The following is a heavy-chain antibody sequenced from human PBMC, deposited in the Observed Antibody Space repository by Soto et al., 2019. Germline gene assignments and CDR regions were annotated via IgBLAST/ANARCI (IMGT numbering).Heavy chain of an antibody. D-gene: IGHD3-3*01. CDR1: GGTFSSYA. CDR2: IIPIFGTA. J-gene: IGHJ4*02. CDR3: ASSPLQDVRFLEWYRSDY. Sequence: ASVKVSCKASGGTFSSYATSWVRQAPGQGLEWMGGIIPIFGTANYAQKFQGRVTITADESTSTAYMELSSLRSEDTAVYYCASSPLQDVRFLEWYRSDYWGQGTLVTVSS. V-gene: IGHV1-69*13.